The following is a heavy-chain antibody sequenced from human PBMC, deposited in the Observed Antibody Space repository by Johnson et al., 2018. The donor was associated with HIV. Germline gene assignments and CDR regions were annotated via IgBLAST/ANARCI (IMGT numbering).Heavy chain of an antibody. V-gene: IGHV3-7*05. D-gene: IGHD1-26*01. J-gene: IGHJ3*02. CDR3: ATFGGGSFHAFDI. CDR1: GFIFSVYW. CDR2: IKQDGSEK. Sequence: VQLVESGGGLVQPGGSLRLSCAASGFIFSVYWMSWVRQAPGKGLEWVANIKQDGSEKYYVDSVQGRFTISRDNAKNSLYLQMNSLRAEDTAVYYCATFGGGSFHAFDIWGQGTMVTVSS.